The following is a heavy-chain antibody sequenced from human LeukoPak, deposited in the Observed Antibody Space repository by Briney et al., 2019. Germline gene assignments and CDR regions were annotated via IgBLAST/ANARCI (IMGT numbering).Heavy chain of an antibody. Sequence: ASMKVSCKASGYTFTSYGISWVRRAPGQGLEWMGWISAYNGNTNYAQKLQGRVTITTDTSTSTAYMELRSLRSDDTAVYYCARGSSSWYSIDYWGQGTLVTVSS. CDR3: ARGSSSWYSIDY. CDR2: ISAYNGNT. D-gene: IGHD6-13*01. J-gene: IGHJ4*02. V-gene: IGHV1-18*01. CDR1: GYTFTSYG.